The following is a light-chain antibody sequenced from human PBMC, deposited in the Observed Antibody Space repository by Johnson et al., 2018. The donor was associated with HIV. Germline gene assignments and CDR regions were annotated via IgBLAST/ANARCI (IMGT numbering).Light chain of an antibody. J-gene: IGLJ1*01. V-gene: IGLV1-51*02. CDR3: GTWDGSLSAGV. Sequence: QPVLTQPPSVSAAPGQKVTISCSGSSYNIGNNYVSWYQQFPGTAPKLLIYENNKRPSGIPDRFSGSKSGTSTTLGITGLQTGDEADYYCGTWDGSLSAGVFGTGTKVTVL. CDR2: ENN. CDR1: SYNIGNNY.